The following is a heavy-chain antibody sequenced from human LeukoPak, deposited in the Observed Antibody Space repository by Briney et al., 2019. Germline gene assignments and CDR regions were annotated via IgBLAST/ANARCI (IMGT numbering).Heavy chain of an antibody. CDR2: IKHDESEK. V-gene: IGHV3-7*01. Sequence: PGGSLRLSCAASGFSFNSYWMDWVRQAPGKGLEWVANIKHDESEKNYLDSVKGRFTISRDNAQNSLYLQMNGLGVEDTAVYYCTRRLDDWGQGTLVTVSS. J-gene: IGHJ4*02. D-gene: IGHD3-16*01. CDR3: TRRLDD. CDR1: GFSFNSYW.